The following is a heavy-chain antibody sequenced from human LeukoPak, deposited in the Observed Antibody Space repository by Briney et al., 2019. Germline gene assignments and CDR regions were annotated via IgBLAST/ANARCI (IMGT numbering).Heavy chain of an antibody. J-gene: IGHJ4*02. D-gene: IGHD2/OR15-2a*01. CDR1: TFTFSSYA. Sequence: PGGSLRLSCAASTFTFSSYAMHWVRQAPGKGLEWVAVISYDGSNKYYADSVKGRFTISRDNPKNTLYAQMNSLRAEDTAVYYCARDPNITPDYWGQGTLVTVSS. CDR3: ARDPNITPDY. V-gene: IGHV3-30*04. CDR2: ISYDGSNK.